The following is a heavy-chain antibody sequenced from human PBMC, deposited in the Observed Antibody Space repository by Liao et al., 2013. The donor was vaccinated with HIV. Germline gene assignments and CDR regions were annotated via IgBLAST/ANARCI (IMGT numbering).Heavy chain of an antibody. CDR2: MYYSGST. V-gene: IGHV4-39*07. CDR3: ARHPCSGGSCYSRYYYYMDV. J-gene: IGHJ6*03. D-gene: IGHD2-15*01. Sequence: QLQLQESGPGLVKPSETLSLTCTVSGGSISSSPYYWGWIRQPPGKGLEWIGSMYYSGSTYYNPSLKSRVTISVDTSKNQFSLKLSSVTAADTAVYFCARHPCSGGSCYSRYYYYMDVWGKGTTVTVSS. CDR1: GGSISSSPYY.